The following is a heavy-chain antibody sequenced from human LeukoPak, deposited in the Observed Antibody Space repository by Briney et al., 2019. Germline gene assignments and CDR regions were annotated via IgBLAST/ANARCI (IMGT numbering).Heavy chain of an antibody. D-gene: IGHD5-18*01. Sequence: KPSETLSLTCAVYGGSFSGYYWSWLRQPTGKGLEWIGEINHSGSTNYNPSLKSRVTISVDTSKNQFSLKLSSVTAADTAVYYCARGKDTAMGTAFDIWGQGTMVTVSS. V-gene: IGHV4-34*01. CDR1: GGSFSGYY. CDR3: ARGKDTAMGTAFDI. CDR2: INHSGST. J-gene: IGHJ3*02.